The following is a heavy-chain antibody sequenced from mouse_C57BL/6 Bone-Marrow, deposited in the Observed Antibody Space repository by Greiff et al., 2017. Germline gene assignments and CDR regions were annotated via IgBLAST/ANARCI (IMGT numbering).Heavy chain of an antibody. D-gene: IGHD1-1*01. J-gene: IGHJ1*03. CDR2: ISSGGSYT. V-gene: IGHV5-6*01. CDR3: ARKGNYYGSSYGYFDV. CDR1: GFTFSSYG. Sequence: EVKLMESGGDLVKPGGSLKLSCAASGFTFSSYGMSWVRQTPDKRLEWVATISSGGSYTYYPDSVKGRFTISRDNAKNTLYLQMSSLKSEDTAMYYCARKGNYYGSSYGYFDVWGTGTTVTVSS.